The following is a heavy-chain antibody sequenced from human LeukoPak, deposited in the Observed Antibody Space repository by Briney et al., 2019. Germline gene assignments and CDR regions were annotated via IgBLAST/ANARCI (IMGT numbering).Heavy chain of an antibody. D-gene: IGHD1-1*01. CDR1: GYTFKKNW. V-gene: IGHV1-18*01. CDR3: MRVPELPEL. Sequence: APVKGSCKAFGYTFKKNWIHWGRKAPGQGLEWMGWINAYNGNTNYSRKFQDRVTMTTDTSTTTASMELRRLRSDDTAIYYCMRVPELPELWGQGTLVTVSS. J-gene: IGHJ4*02. CDR2: INAYNGNT.